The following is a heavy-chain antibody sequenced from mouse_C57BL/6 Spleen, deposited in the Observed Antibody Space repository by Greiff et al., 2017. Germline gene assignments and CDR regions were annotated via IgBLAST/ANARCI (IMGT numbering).Heavy chain of an antibody. Sequence: VQLQQPGAELVKPGASVKLSCKASGYTFTSYWMHWVQQRPGQGLEWIGMIHPNGGSTNYNEKFKCKATLAVDNSSSTDYMQLSSLTSEDSSVYYCARFTAQATNCFAYWGQGTLVTVSA. D-gene: IGHD3-2*02. CDR2: IHPNGGST. CDR1: GYTFTSYW. V-gene: IGHV1-64*01. J-gene: IGHJ3*01. CDR3: ARFTAQATNCFAY.